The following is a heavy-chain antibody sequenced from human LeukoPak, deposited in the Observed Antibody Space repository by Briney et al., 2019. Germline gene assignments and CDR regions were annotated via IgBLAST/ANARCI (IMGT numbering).Heavy chain of an antibody. Sequence: PGGSLRLSCAASGFTFSRYWMTWVRQAPGKGLEWVGNIKQDGSEKYYVDSVKGRFTISRDNAKNSLYLQMNSLRAEDTAVYYCARGPHDSSGYYLTLWGRGTPVTVSS. CDR3: ARGPHDSSGYYLTL. CDR1: GFTFSRYW. J-gene: IGHJ2*01. D-gene: IGHD3-22*01. V-gene: IGHV3-7*01. CDR2: IKQDGSEK.